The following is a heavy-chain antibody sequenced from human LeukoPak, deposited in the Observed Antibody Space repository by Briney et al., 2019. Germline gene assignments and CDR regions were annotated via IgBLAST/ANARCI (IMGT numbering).Heavy chain of an antibody. J-gene: IGHJ6*03. CDR1: GFTFSSYS. V-gene: IGHV3-21*01. CDR3: ARDAAIMVYAQDYYYMDV. Sequence: PGGSLRLSCAASGFTFSSYSMNWVRQAPGKGLEWVSSISSSSSYIYYADSVEGRFTISRDNAKNSLYLQMNSLRAEDTAVYYCARDAAIMVYAQDYYYMDVWGKGTTVTVSS. CDR2: ISSSSSYI. D-gene: IGHD2-8*01.